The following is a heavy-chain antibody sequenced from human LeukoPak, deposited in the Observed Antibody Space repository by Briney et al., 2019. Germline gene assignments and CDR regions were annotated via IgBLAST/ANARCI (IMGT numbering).Heavy chain of an antibody. CDR1: GGSINSYY. V-gene: IGHV4-59*12. CDR2: IYYSGST. CDR3: ARVATVTTYYYDGMDV. D-gene: IGHD4-17*01. Sequence: SETLSLTCTVSGGSINSYYWSWIRQPPGKGLEYIGYIYYSGSTDYNPSLKSRVTISVDTSKKQFSLKLSSVTAADTAVYYCARVATVTTYYYDGMDVWGQGTTVTVSS. J-gene: IGHJ6*02.